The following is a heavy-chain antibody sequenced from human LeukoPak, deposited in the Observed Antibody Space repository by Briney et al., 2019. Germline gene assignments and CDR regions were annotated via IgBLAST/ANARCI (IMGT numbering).Heavy chain of an antibody. CDR2: INPNSGGT. J-gene: IGHJ4*02. CDR1: GYTFTGCY. V-gene: IGHV1-2*02. D-gene: IGHD5-18*01. Sequence: EASVMVSCKASGYTFTGCYMHWVRQAPGQALEWMGWINPNSGGTNYAQKFQGRVTMTRDTSISTAYMELSRLRSDDTAVYYCARDRGQLWLRCFDYWGQGTLVTVSS. CDR3: ARDRGQLWLRCFDY.